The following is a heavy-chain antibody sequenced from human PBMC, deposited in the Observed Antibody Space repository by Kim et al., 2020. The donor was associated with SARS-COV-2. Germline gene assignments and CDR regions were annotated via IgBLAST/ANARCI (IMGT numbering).Heavy chain of an antibody. V-gene: IGHV1-18*01. CDR2: IRTYNGHA. D-gene: IGHD1-26*01. Sequence: GWIRTYNGHANYGQRLQDRVTMTTDTSTSTAYMELRSLRSDDTAVYYCARGSGSYFQLYLDYWGQGTLVTVSS. CDR3: ARGSGSYFQLYLDY. J-gene: IGHJ4*02.